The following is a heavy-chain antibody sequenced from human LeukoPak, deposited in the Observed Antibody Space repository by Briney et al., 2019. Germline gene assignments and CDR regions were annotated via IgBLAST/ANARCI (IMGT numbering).Heavy chain of an antibody. J-gene: IGHJ4*02. CDR1: GFTFDDYA. CDR3: ARGIKPYSSSWNPPGNY. V-gene: IGHV3-48*03. Sequence: PGGSLRLSCAASGFTFDDYAMHWVRQAPGKGLEWVSYISSSGSTIYYADSVKGRFTISRDNAKNSLYLQMNSLRAEDTAVYYCARGIKPYSSSWNPPGNYWGQGTLVTASS. D-gene: IGHD6-13*01. CDR2: ISSSGSTI.